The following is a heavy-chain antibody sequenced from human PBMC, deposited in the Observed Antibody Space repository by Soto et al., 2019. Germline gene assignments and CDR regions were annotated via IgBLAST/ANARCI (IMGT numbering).Heavy chain of an antibody. CDR2: INPNSGGT. J-gene: IGHJ4*02. V-gene: IGHV1-2*04. Sequence: ASVKVSCKASGYTFTGYYMHWVRQAPGQGLEWMGWINPNSGGTNYAQKFQGWVTMTRDTSISTAYMELSRLRSDDTAVYYCARGSTGSLRTPGDYWGQGTLVTVSS. CDR3: ARGSTGSLRTPGDY. D-gene: IGHD1-1*01. CDR1: GYTFTGYY.